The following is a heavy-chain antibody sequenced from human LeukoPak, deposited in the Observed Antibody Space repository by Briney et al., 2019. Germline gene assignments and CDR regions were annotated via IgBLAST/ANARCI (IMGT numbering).Heavy chain of an antibody. CDR2: ISSSSSYI. CDR3: ARGLGREMAYTAFDI. CDR1: GFTFSSYS. J-gene: IGHJ3*02. D-gene: IGHD5-24*01. V-gene: IGHV3-21*01. Sequence: PGGSLRLSCAASGFTFSSYSMNWVRQARGKGLEGVSSISSSSSYIYYADSLKGRFTISRDNAKNSLYLQMNSLRAEDTAVYYCARGLGREMAYTAFDIWGQGTMVTVSS.